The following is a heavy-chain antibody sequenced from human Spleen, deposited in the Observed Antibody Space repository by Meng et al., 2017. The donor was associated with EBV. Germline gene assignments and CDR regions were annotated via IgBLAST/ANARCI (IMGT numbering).Heavy chain of an antibody. Sequence: QVQLHMAAHVLVKPAETLSHICTCCGATVASVYVARTCIRQPPEKGLEWVGSIDHSGSTDYNPSLKSRVTISVDTSNNQITLDLYSVTAADTAVYFCARDVRPLGDLGLWGQGTLVTVSS. V-gene: IGHV4-61*01. CDR1: GATVASVYVA. CDR2: IDHSGST. CDR3: ARDVRPLGDLGL. J-gene: IGHJ4*02. D-gene: IGHD3-16*01.